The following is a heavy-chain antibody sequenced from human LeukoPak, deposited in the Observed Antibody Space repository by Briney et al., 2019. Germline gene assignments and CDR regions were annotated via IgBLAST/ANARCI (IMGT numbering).Heavy chain of an antibody. CDR1: RFTFSSYG. J-gene: IGHJ1*01. Sequence: GGSLRLSCAASRFTFSSYGMHWVRQAPGKGLEWVAFIRYDGSNKYYADSVKGRFTISRDNSKNSLYLQMNSLRAEDTALYYCAKAGYAGYSSSWYGYSQHWGQGTLVTVSS. CDR2: IRYDGSNK. V-gene: IGHV3-30*02. CDR3: AKAGYAGYSSSWYGYSQH. D-gene: IGHD6-13*01.